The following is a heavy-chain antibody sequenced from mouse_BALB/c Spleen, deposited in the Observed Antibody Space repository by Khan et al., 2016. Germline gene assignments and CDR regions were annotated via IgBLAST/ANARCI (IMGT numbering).Heavy chain of an antibody. CDR1: GFTFSDYY. V-gene: IGHV5-4*02. D-gene: IGHD2-4*01. CDR2: ISDGSTYT. CDR3: ARDTMTQGYSMDY. J-gene: IGHJ4*01. Sequence: LVESGGGLVKPGGSLKLSCAASGFTFSDYYMYWVRQTPEKRLEWVATISDGSTYTYYLDSVKGRFTISRDDAKNNLYLQMSSLKSEDSALYYCARDTMTQGYSMDYWGQGTSVTVSS.